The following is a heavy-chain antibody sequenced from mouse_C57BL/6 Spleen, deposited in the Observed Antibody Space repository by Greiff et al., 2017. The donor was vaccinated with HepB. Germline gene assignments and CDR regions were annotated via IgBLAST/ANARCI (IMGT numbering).Heavy chain of an antibody. CDR3: ARSPYHYGSSRYAMDY. V-gene: IGHV1-61*01. CDR1: GYTFTSYW. Sequence: QVQLKQPGAELVRPGSSVKLSCKASGYTFTSYWMDWVKQRPGQGLEWIGNIYPSDSETHYNQKFKDKATLTVDKSSSTAYMQLSSLTSEDSAVYYCARSPYHYGSSRYAMDYWGQGTSVTVSS. D-gene: IGHD1-1*01. CDR2: IYPSDSET. J-gene: IGHJ4*01.